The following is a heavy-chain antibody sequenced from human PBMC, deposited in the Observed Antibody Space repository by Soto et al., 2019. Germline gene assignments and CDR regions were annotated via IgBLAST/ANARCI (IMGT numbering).Heavy chain of an antibody. CDR3: ASPGGYCSSTSCYTGVAY. V-gene: IGHV1-3*01. CDR2: INAGNGNT. Sequence: QVQLVQSGAEVKKPGASVKVSCKASGYTFTSYAMHWVRQAPGQRLEWMGWINAGNGNTKYSQKFQGRVTITRDTSASTAYMAVSSLRSEDTAVYYCASPGGYCSSTSCYTGVAYWGQGTLVTVSS. D-gene: IGHD2-2*02. J-gene: IGHJ4*02. CDR1: GYTFTSYA.